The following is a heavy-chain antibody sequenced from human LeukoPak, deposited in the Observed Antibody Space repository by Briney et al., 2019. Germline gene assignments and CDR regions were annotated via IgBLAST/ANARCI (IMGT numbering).Heavy chain of an antibody. CDR2: IKSKTDGGTT. J-gene: IGHJ4*02. CDR3: TTDILTGYGRNEEVDY. D-gene: IGHD3-9*01. V-gene: IGHV3-15*01. Sequence: GGSLRLSCAASGFTFSNAWMSWVCQAPGKGLEWVGRIKSKTDGGTTDYAAPVKGRFTISRDDSKNTLYLQMNSLKTEDTAVYYCTTDILTGYGRNEEVDYWGQGTLVTVSS. CDR1: GFTFSNAW.